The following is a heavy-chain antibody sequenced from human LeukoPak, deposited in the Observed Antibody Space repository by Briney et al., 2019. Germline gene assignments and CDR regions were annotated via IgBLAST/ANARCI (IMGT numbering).Heavy chain of an antibody. CDR2: IIPIFGTA. V-gene: IGHV1-69*13. CDR1: GGTFSSYA. CDR3: ARELSPYYGSGSYVGMDV. J-gene: IGHJ6*02. Sequence: SVKVSCKASGGTFSSYAISWVRQAPGQGLEWMGGIIPIFGTANYAQKFQGRVTITADESTSTAYMELSSLRSENTAVYYCARELSPYYGSGSYVGMDVWGQGTTVTVSS. D-gene: IGHD3-10*01.